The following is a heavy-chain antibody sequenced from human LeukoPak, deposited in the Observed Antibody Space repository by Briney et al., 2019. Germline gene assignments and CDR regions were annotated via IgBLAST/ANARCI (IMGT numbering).Heavy chain of an antibody. CDR1: GGSISSSSYY. CDR3: ARVTYSSSSMSLDAFDI. D-gene: IGHD6-6*01. Sequence: SSETLSLTCTVSGGSISSSSYYWGWIRQPPGKGLEWTGSIYYSGSTYYNPSLKSRVTMSVDTSKNQFSLKLSSVTAADTAVYYCARVTYSSSSMSLDAFDIWGQGTMVTVSS. V-gene: IGHV4-39*07. CDR2: IYYSGST. J-gene: IGHJ3*02.